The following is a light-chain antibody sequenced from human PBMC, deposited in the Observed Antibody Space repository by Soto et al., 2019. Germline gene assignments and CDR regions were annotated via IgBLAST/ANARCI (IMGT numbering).Light chain of an antibody. CDR3: SSYTSSSTVV. Sequence: QSALTQPASVSGSPGQSITISCTGTSSDVGGYNYVSWYQHHPGKAPKLMIYDVSNRPSGVSNRFSGSKSGNTASLTISGLLAEDEAEYYCSSYTSSSTVVFGGGTKLTVL. CDR1: SSDVGGYNY. J-gene: IGLJ2*01. CDR2: DVS. V-gene: IGLV2-14*03.